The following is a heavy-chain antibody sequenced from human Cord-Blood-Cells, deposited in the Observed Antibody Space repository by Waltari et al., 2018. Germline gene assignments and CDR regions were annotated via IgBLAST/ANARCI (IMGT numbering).Heavy chain of an antibody. CDR1: GYSISSGYY. J-gene: IGHJ6*02. CDR2: IYHSGST. CDR3: ARKNYDFWSGYYYYGMDV. Sequence: QVQLQESGPGLVKPSETLSLTCAVSGYSISSGYYWGWIRQPPGKGLEWIGSIYHSGSTYYNPSLKSRVTISVDTSKNQFSLKLSSVTAADTAVYYCARKNYDFWSGYYYYGMDVWGQGTTVTVSS. V-gene: IGHV4-38-2*01. D-gene: IGHD3-3*01.